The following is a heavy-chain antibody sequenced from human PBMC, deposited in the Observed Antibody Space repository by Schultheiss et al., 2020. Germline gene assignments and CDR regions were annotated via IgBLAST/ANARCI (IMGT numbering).Heavy chain of an antibody. CDR1: GFSFSSYA. V-gene: IGHV3-23*03. CDR3: AKDRASWQQLYFDY. Sequence: GGSLRLSCAASGFSFSSYAMSCVRQAPGKGLEWVSVIYSGGSTYYADSVKGRFTISRDNSKNTLYLQMNSLRAEDTAVYYCAKDRASWQQLYFDYWGQGTLVTVSS. J-gene: IGHJ4*02. CDR2: IYSGGST. D-gene: IGHD6-13*01.